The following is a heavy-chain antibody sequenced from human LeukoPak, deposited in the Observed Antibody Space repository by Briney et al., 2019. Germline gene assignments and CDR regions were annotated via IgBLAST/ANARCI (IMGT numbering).Heavy chain of an antibody. CDR1: GYSINSAFY. V-gene: IGHV4-38-2*02. CDR2: VFHRGTT. CDR3: VRDGYYGSGSPGWFGP. J-gene: IGHJ5*02. D-gene: IGHD3-10*01. Sequence: PSGTLSLTCTVSGYSINSAFYWGWIRVPPGKGLEWIGSVFHRGTTYYNSSLKSRVNISIDTSKNQFSLKLNSLTAEDTAMYYCVRDGYYGSGSPGWFGPWGPGTLVIVSA.